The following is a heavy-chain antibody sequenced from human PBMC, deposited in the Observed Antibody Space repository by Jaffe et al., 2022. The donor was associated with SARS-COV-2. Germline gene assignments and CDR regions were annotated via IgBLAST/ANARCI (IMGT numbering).Heavy chain of an antibody. CDR2: IYYSGST. J-gene: IGHJ6*02. V-gene: IGHV4-59*01. D-gene: IGHD2-15*01. CDR1: GGSISSYY. CDR3: ARDTVVVVAATSYYYGMDV. Sequence: QVQLQESGPGLVKPSETLSLTCTVSGGSISSYYWSWIRQPPGKGLEWIGYIYYSGSTNYNPSLKSRVTISVDTSKNQFSLKLSSVTAADTAVYYCARDTVVVVAATSYYYGMDVWGQGTTVTVSS.